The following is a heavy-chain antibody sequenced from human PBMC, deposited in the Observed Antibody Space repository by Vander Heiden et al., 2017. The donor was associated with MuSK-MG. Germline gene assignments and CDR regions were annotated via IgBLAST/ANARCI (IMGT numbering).Heavy chain of an antibody. CDR1: GGSFSGYY. J-gene: IGHJ5*02. D-gene: IGHD6-13*01. CDR2: INHSGST. Sequence: QVQLQQLGAGPLKPSEPLSLTCAVYGGSFSGYYRSWIRQPPGKGLEWIGEINHSGSTNYNPSLKSRVTISVDTSKNQFSLKLSSVTAADTAVYYCARGLRAAMRLNWFDPWGQGTLVTVSS. CDR3: ARGLRAAMRLNWFDP. V-gene: IGHV4-34*01.